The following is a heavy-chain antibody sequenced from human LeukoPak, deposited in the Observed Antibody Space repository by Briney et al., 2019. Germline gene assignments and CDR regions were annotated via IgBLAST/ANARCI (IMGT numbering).Heavy chain of an antibody. CDR1: GFTVSSNY. CDR2: IYSGGST. J-gene: IGHJ4*02. V-gene: IGHV3-53*01. CDR3: ARDYYDSSGASFDY. D-gene: IGHD3-22*01. Sequence: GGSLRLSCAASGFTVSSNYMSWVRQAPGKGLEWVPVIYSGGSTYYADSVKGRFTISRDNSKNTLYLQMNSLRAEDTAVYYCARDYYDSSGASFDYWGQGTLVTVSS.